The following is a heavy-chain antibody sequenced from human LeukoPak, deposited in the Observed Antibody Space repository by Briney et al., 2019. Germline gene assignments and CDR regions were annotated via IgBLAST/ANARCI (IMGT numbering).Heavy chain of an antibody. Sequence: ASVKVSCKASGYTFSSFGISWVRQAPGQGFEWTGWISAYNGNTNFAQKFQERVTMTTDTSTSTAYMELRSLRSDDTAVYYCARDRWGYSSGWLLLGDAFDIWGQGTMVTVSS. V-gene: IGHV1-18*01. CDR2: ISAYNGNT. CDR1: GYTFSSFG. J-gene: IGHJ3*02. CDR3: ARDRWGYSSGWLLLGDAFDI. D-gene: IGHD6-19*01.